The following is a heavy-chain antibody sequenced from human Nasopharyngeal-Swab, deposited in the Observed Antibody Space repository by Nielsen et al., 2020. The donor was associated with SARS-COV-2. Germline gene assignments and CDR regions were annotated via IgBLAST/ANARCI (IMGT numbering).Heavy chain of an antibody. CDR3: ARDSIAARLDP. CDR1: GFPFISYV. J-gene: IGHJ5*02. V-gene: IGHV3-33*01. CDR2: IWYDGSNK. D-gene: IGHD6-6*01. Sequence: GGSLRLSCAASGFPFISYVMPWVRQAPGKGLEWVAVIWYDGSNKYYADSVKGRFTISRDNSKNTLYLQMNSLRAEDTAVYYCARDSIAARLDPWGQGTLVTVSS.